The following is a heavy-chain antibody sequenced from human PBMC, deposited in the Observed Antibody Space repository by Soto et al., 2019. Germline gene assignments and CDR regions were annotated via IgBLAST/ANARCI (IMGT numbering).Heavy chain of an antibody. V-gene: IGHV1-3*01. CDR3: ARGKWMEENYCYYGMDI. CDR2: INGGTGQT. CDR1: GYTFSTYA. D-gene: IGHD6-19*01. Sequence: QVQVVQSGAEVKKPGASVKVSCKASGYTFSTYAMHWVRQAPGQSLEWMGWINGGTGQTRYSQRFQDRVTITSDTSASTDYMELTSLTSEDTAVYYCARGKWMEENYCYYGMDIWCQGTTVTVSS. J-gene: IGHJ6*02.